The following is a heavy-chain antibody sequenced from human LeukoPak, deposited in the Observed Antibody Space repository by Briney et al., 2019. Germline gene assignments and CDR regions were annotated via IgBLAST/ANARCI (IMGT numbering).Heavy chain of an antibody. V-gene: IGHV3-66*01. CDR3: ASRDKGYYYGMDV. D-gene: IGHD5-24*01. CDR1: GFTFSSYS. CDR2: IYSGGGT. Sequence: GGSLRLSCAASGFTFSSYSMNWVRQAPGKGLEWVSLIYSGGGTYYADSVKGRFTISRDNSKNTLYLQMNSLRAEDTAVYYCASRDKGYYYGMDVWGQGTTVTVSS. J-gene: IGHJ6*02.